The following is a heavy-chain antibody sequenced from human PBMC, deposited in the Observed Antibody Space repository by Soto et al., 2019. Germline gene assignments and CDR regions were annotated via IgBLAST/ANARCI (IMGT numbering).Heavy chain of an antibody. D-gene: IGHD2-2*01. J-gene: IGHJ6*02. Sequence: QVQLQESGPGRVKPSETLSLTCTVSGGSISSYYWSWIRQPPGKGLEWIGYIYYSGSTNYNPSLKSQVTVAVDTSKNHLSLKLSPVTAAETAVYYCVRGVPAASHGMDVWGQGTTVTVS. CDR3: VRGVPAASHGMDV. CDR2: IYYSGST. CDR1: GGSISSYY. V-gene: IGHV4-59*08.